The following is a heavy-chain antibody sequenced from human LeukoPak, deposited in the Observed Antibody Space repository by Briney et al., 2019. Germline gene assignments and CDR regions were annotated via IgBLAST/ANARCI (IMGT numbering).Heavy chain of an antibody. Sequence: GGSLRLSCAASGFAFSDHYMSWVRQAPGKGLEWVSYISSGGDIIYHADSVKGRFTISRDNAKNSLFLQMNSLRAEDTAVYYCTREDYYYASGRWAQGTLVTVSS. D-gene: IGHD3-10*01. V-gene: IGHV3-11*04. CDR1: GFAFSDHY. CDR2: ISSGGDII. J-gene: IGHJ4*02. CDR3: TREDYYYASGR.